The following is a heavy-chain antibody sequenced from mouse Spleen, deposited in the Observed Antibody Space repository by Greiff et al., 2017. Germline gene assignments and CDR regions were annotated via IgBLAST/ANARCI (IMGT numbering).Heavy chain of an antibody. J-gene: IGHJ1*01. Sequence: QVQLQQPGAELVRPGSSVKLSCKASGYTFTSYWMHWVKQRPIQGLEWIGNIDPSDSETHYNQKFKDKATLTVDKSSSTAYMQLSSLTSEDSAVYYCARDYYDGYFDVWGAGTTVTVSS. CDR1: GYTFTSYW. CDR3: ARDYYDGYFDV. V-gene: IGHV1-52*01. CDR2: IDPSDSET. D-gene: IGHD1-1*01.